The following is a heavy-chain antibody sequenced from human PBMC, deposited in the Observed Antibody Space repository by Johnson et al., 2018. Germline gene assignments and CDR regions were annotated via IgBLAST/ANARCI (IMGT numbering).Heavy chain of an antibody. V-gene: IGHV3-30-3*01. CDR1: GFTFSSYA. Sequence: QVQLVQSGGGVVQXGRSLRLXCAASGFTFSSYAMHWVRQAPGKGLEWVAVISYDGSNKYYADPVKGRFTISRDNSKNMLYLQMNSLRAEDTAVYYCARDPKSSGWFYMDVWGKGTTVTVSS. CDR3: ARDPKSSGWFYMDV. J-gene: IGHJ6*03. D-gene: IGHD6-19*01. CDR2: ISYDGSNK.